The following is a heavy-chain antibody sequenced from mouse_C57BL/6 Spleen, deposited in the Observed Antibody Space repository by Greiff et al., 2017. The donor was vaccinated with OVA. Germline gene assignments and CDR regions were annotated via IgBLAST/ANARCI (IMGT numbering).Heavy chain of an antibody. CDR1: GYTFTSYW. Sequence: VQLQQSGAELVKPGASVKLSCKASGYTFTSYWMQWVKQRPGQGLEWIGEIDPSDSYTNYNQKFKGKATLTVDTSSSTAYMQLSSLTSEDSAVYYCARGSTMVTTKAMDYWGQGTSVTVSS. J-gene: IGHJ4*01. D-gene: IGHD2-2*01. CDR2: IDPSDSYT. V-gene: IGHV1-50*01. CDR3: ARGSTMVTTKAMDY.